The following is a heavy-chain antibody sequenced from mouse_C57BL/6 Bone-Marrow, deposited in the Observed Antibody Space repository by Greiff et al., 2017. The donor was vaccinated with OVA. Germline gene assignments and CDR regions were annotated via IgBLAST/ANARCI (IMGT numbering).Heavy chain of an antibody. Sequence: QVQLQQPGAELVKPGASVKLSCKASGYTFTSYWMHWVKQRPGQGLEWIGMIHPNSGSTNYNEKFKSKATLTVDKSSSTAYMQLSSLTSEDSAVYYCALITTVVAPDYGGQGTTLTVSS. CDR3: ALITTVVAPDY. D-gene: IGHD1-1*01. V-gene: IGHV1-64*01. CDR1: GYTFTSYW. J-gene: IGHJ2*01. CDR2: IHPNSGST.